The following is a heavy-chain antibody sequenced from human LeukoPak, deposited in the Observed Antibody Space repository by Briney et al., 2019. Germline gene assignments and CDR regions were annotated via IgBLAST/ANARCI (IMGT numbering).Heavy chain of an antibody. CDR1: GFTFRNAW. J-gene: IGHJ4*02. CDR3: TTEGVLTGDGEMDY. CDR2: IKSKTDGGTT. Sequence: GGSLRLSCAASGFTFRNAWMSWVRQAPGKGLEWVGRIKSKTDGGTTDYAAPVKGGFTISRDDSKNTLYLQMNSLKTEDTAVYYCTTEGVLTGDGEMDYWGQGTLVTVSS. V-gene: IGHV3-15*01. D-gene: IGHD7-27*01.